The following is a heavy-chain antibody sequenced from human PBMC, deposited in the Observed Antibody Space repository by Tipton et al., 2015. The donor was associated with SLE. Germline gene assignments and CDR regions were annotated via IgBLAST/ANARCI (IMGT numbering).Heavy chain of an antibody. CDR3: ARRSTRDDY. CDR2: ISDGGGT. Sequence: TLSLTCSVSGGSISSDHWIWIRQPPGKGLEWLGYISDGGGTNYNPSLKSRVTISVDPAKNQFSLKLTSVTAPDTAVYYCARRSTRDDYWGQGTLVTVSS. V-gene: IGHV4-59*08. D-gene: IGHD4-11*01. J-gene: IGHJ4*02. CDR1: GGSISSDH.